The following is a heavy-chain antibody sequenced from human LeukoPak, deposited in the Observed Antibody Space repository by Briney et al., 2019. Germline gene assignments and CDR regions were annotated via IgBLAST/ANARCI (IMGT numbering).Heavy chain of an antibody. V-gene: IGHV4-4*07. J-gene: IGHJ4*02. Sequence: TSETLSLTCTVSGVSISSYYWSWIRQPAGKGLEWIGRIHTSGSTNYKSSLKSRVTMSVDTSKNQFSLKLNSVTAADTAVYYCARDVYYYGSGSYFLDYWGQGTLVTVSS. D-gene: IGHD3-10*01. CDR2: IHTSGST. CDR1: GVSISSYY. CDR3: ARDVYYYGSGSYFLDY.